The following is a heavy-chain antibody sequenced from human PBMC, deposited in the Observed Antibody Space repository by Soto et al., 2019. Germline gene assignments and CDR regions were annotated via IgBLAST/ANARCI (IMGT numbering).Heavy chain of an antibody. Sequence: PGESLKISCKGSGYSITSYWIGWVRQMPGKGLEWMGIIYPGDSNTRYSPSLQGQVTISVDKSISTAYLQWSSLKATDTAMYYCARHAYDFWSGHPNRRYDHGIEVWGQGTPVTVSS. CDR1: GYSITSYW. V-gene: IGHV5-51*01. CDR3: ARHAYDFWSGHPNRRYDHGIEV. J-gene: IGHJ6*02. CDR2: IYPGDSNT. D-gene: IGHD3-3*01.